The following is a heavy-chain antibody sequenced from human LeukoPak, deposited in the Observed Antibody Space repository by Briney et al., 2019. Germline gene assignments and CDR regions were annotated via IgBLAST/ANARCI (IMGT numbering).Heavy chain of an antibody. Sequence: GASVKVSCKAFGYTFSDYYIQWMRQAPGRGPEWLAWINPKNGGAVYAQKFRGRIALTADTSISTAYMELSGLRSDDTAVYYCARELLSYGWFDPWGQGTLVTVSS. CDR1: GYTFSDYY. D-gene: IGHD3-10*01. CDR3: ARELLSYGWFDP. V-gene: IGHV1-2*02. J-gene: IGHJ5*02. CDR2: INPKNGGA.